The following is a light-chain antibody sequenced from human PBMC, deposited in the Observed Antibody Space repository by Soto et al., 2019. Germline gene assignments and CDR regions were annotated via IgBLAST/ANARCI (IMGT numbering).Light chain of an antibody. V-gene: IGKV3-15*01. Sequence: EIVMTQSPASLSVPPGERATLSCRASQSVSTYLAWFQQKPGQAPRLLIYGASTRATGFPARFSGSGSGTEFTLTINSLQSEDSAVYYCQQYDEWPPVTFGGGTKVDIK. J-gene: IGKJ4*01. CDR3: QQYDEWPPVT. CDR2: GAS. CDR1: QSVSTY.